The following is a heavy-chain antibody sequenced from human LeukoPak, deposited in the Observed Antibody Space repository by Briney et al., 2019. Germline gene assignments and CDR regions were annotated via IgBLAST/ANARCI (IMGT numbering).Heavy chain of an antibody. CDR2: ISSSSSYI. V-gene: IGHV3-21*04. CDR3: ARRSGVAVAGAFDY. J-gene: IGHJ4*02. Sequence: GGSLRLSCAASGFTFSSYSMNWVRQAPGKGLEWVSSISSSSSYIYYADSVKGRFTISRDNAKNSLYLQMNSLRAEDTAVYFCARRSGVAVAGAFDYWGQGTLVTVSS. CDR1: GFTFSSYS. D-gene: IGHD6-19*01.